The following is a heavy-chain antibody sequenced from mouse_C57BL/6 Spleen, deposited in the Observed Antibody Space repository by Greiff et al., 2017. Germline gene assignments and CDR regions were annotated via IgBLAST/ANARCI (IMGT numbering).Heavy chain of an antibody. Sequence: EVKLMESGPELVKPGASVKIPCKASGYTFTDYNMDWVKQSHGKSLEWIGDINPNNGGTIYNQKFKGKATLTVDKSSSTAYMELRSLTSEDTAVYYCARVDGYYDYFDYGGQGTTLTVSS. J-gene: IGHJ2*01. D-gene: IGHD2-3*01. V-gene: IGHV1-18*01. CDR3: ARVDGYYDYFDY. CDR2: INPNNGGT. CDR1: GYTFTDYN.